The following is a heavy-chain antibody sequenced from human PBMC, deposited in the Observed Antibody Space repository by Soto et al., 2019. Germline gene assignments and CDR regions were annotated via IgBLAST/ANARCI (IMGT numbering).Heavy chain of an antibody. CDR3: AREIGRAVAGGEYYYYYMDV. CDR2: IYSGGST. CDR1: GFTVSRNS. Sequence: EVQLVESGGGLFQPGGSLRLSCAASGFTVSRNSMSWVRQAPGKGLEWVSVIYSGGSTYYADSVKGRFTISRDNSKNTLYLQMNSLRAEDTAVYYCAREIGRAVAGGEYYYYYMDVWGKGTTVTVSS. J-gene: IGHJ6*03. D-gene: IGHD6-19*01. V-gene: IGHV3-66*01.